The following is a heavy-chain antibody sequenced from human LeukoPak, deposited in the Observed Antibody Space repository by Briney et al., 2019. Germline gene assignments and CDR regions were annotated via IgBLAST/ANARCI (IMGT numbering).Heavy chain of an antibody. CDR1: GFTFSNSW. V-gene: IGHV3-7*01. CDR2: IKPDGSAQ. CDR3: ARAQGRPDY. Sequence: GGSLRLSCAASGFTFSNSWMSWVRQAPGKGLEWVATIKPDGSAQYYVDSVKGRFTISRDNAKNSLFLQINSLRAEDTAVYYCARAQGRPDYWGQGTLVTVSS. J-gene: IGHJ4*02.